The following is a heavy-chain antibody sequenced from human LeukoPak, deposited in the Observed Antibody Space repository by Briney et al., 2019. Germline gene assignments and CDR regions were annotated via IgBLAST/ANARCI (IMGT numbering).Heavy chain of an antibody. CDR3: AKGRGREYPHYYIDV. CDR1: GFRFSSYG. V-gene: IGHV3-30*02. J-gene: IGHJ6*03. D-gene: IGHD2-2*02. Sequence: AGGSLRLSCAASGFRFSSYGMHWVRQAPGKGLEWVAFIRYDGSNKYYADSVKGRFTISRDNSKNTLYLQMNSLRAEDTAVYYCAKGRGREYPHYYIDVWGKGTTVTVSS. CDR2: IRYDGSNK.